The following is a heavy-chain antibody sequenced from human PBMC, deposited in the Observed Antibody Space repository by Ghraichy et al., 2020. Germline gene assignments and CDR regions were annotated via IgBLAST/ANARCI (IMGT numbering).Heavy chain of an antibody. D-gene: IGHD2-8*01. V-gene: IGHV3-30*04. Sequence: GSLRLSCAASGFTFSSYAMHWVRQAPGKGLEWVAVISYDGSNKYYADSVKGRFTISRDNSKNTLYLQMNSLRAEDTAVYYCARVMVYADYYYYGMDVWGQGTTVTVSS. CDR1: GFTFSSYA. CDR3: ARVMVYADYYYYGMDV. J-gene: IGHJ6*02. CDR2: ISYDGSNK.